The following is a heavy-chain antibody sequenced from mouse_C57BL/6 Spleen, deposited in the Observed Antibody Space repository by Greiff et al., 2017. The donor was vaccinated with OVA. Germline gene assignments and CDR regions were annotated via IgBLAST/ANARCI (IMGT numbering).Heavy chain of an antibody. V-gene: IGHV1-4*01. CDR1: GYTFTSYT. Sequence: QVQLKESGAELARPGASVKMSCKASGYTFTSYTMHWVKQRPGQGLEWIGYINPSSGYTKYNQKFKDKATLTADKSSSTAYMQLSSLTSEDSAVYYCAREGTEDYDWFAYWGQGTLVTVSA. J-gene: IGHJ3*01. D-gene: IGHD2-4*01. CDR3: AREGTEDYDWFAY. CDR2: INPSSGYT.